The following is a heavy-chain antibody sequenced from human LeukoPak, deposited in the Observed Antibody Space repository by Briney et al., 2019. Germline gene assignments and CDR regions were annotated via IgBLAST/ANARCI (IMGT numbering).Heavy chain of an antibody. Sequence: GGSLTLSRAASGFTFSCYSLHWLRQAPPKGLAWVSYISSSSSTIYYADSVKGRFTISRDNAKNSLYLQMNSLRAEDTAVYYCARSYNSSYPFDYWGQGTLVTVSS. CDR2: ISSSSSTI. D-gene: IGHD6-13*01. CDR1: GFTFSCYS. J-gene: IGHJ4*02. V-gene: IGHV3-48*01. CDR3: ARSYNSSYPFDY.